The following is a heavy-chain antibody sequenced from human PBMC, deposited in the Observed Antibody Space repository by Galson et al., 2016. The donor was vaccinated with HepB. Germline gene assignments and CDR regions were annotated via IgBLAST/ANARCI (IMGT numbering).Heavy chain of an antibody. V-gene: IGHV3-21*01. D-gene: IGHD5-18*01. Sequence: SLRLSCAASGFTLVSYTMNWVRQAPGKGLEWVSSISPSSSYIYYADSVKGRFTISRDNAKNSLYLQMNSLRVEDTAVYYCARGQGIQRFWGQGTMVTVAS. CDR3: ARGQGIQRF. CDR1: GFTLVSYT. CDR2: ISPSSSYI. J-gene: IGHJ3*01.